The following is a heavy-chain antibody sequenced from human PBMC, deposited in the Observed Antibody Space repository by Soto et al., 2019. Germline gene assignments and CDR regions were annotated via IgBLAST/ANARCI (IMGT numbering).Heavy chain of an antibody. V-gene: IGHV4-59*01. Sequence: QVQLQESGPGLVKPSETLSLTCTVSGGSISSYYWSWIRQPPGKGLEWIGYIYYSGSTNYNPSLKSRVTISVDTSKTQFSLKLSSVTAADTAVYYCASAQYGSGTGWFDPWGQGTLVTVSS. J-gene: IGHJ5*02. CDR2: IYYSGST. CDR3: ASAQYGSGTGWFDP. D-gene: IGHD3-10*01. CDR1: GGSISSYY.